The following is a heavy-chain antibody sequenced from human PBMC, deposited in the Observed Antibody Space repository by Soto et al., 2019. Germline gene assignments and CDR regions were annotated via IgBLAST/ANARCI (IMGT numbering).Heavy chain of an antibody. Sequence: GGSLRLSCAASGFTFSNAWMSWVRQAPGKGLEWVGRIKSKTDGGTTDYAAPVKGRFTISRDDSKNKRYLQMNSLKTEDTAVYYCTTDSPRKSEEAITMVRGVIIYWGQGTLVTVSS. CDR1: GFTFSNAW. CDR3: TTDSPRKSEEAITMVRGVIIY. CDR2: IKSKTDGGTT. J-gene: IGHJ4*02. V-gene: IGHV3-15*01. D-gene: IGHD3-10*01.